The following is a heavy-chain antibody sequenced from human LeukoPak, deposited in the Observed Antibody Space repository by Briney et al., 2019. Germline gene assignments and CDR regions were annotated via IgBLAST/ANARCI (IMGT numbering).Heavy chain of an antibody. CDR3: ARESSGSYYFDY. V-gene: IGHV3-53*01. Sequence: GGSLRLSCAASGFTFSSYAMSWVRQAPEKGLEWVSVIYGAGSTYYADSVKGRFTISRDNSKNTLYLQMNSLRAEDTAVYYCARESSGSYYFDYWGQGTLVTVSS. J-gene: IGHJ4*02. D-gene: IGHD1-26*01. CDR2: IYGAGST. CDR1: GFTFSSYA.